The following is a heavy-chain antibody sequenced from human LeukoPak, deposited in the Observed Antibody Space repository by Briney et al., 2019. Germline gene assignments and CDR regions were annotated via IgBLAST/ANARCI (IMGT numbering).Heavy chain of an antibody. Sequence: PSETLSLTCAVYGGSFSGYYWSWIRQPPGKGLEWIREINHSGSTNYNPSLKSRVTISVDTSKNQFSLKLSSVTAADTAVYYCARGLRITIFGVVIIDRPPFDYWGQGTLVTVSS. CDR3: ARGLRITIFGVVIIDRPPFDY. D-gene: IGHD3-3*01. CDR1: GGSFSGYY. J-gene: IGHJ4*02. V-gene: IGHV4-34*01. CDR2: INHSGST.